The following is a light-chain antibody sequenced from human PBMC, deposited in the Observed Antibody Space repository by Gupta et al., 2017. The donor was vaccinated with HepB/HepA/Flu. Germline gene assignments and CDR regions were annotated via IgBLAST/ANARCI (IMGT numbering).Light chain of an antibody. CDR3: LQYYNTPWT. CDR2: WAS. CDR1: QSVLYSSNNKNY. V-gene: IGKV4-1*01. J-gene: IGKJ1*01. Sequence: DIVMTQSPDSLAVSLGERATINCKSSQSVLYSSNNKNYLAWYQQKPGQPPKLLIYWASTRESGVPDRFSGGGSGTDFTLPSSSLQAEDVAIYYCLQYYNTPWTFGQGTKVEIK.